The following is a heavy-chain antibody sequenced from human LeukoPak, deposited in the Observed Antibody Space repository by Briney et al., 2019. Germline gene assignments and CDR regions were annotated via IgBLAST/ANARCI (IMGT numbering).Heavy chain of an antibody. J-gene: IGHJ4*02. Sequence: GGSLRLSCVASGFSFSYAWMSWVRQAPGKGLQWVGHIRSETDGATTDYAAAVQGRFTISRDDSKKMLYLEMNSLTTEDTAVYYCTTDLNQRLKWFGNPLDHWGQGTPVTVS. CDR1: GFSFSYAW. V-gene: IGHV3-15*01. D-gene: IGHD3-10*01. CDR3: TTDLNQRLKWFGNPLDH. CDR2: IRSETDGATT.